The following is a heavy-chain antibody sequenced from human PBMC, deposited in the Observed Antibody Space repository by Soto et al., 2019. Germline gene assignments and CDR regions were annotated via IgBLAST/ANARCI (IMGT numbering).Heavy chain of an antibody. CDR1: GFTFSSYG. V-gene: IGHV3-33*01. Sequence: QVQLVESGGGVVQPGRSLRLSCAASGFTFSSYGMHWVRQAPGKGLEWVAVIWYDGSNKYYADSVKGRFTISRDNSKNTLYLQMNSLRAEDTAVYYCARAYQYCSGGSCYSYAFDIWGQGTMVPVSS. CDR2: IWYDGSNK. D-gene: IGHD2-15*01. J-gene: IGHJ3*02. CDR3: ARAYQYCSGGSCYSYAFDI.